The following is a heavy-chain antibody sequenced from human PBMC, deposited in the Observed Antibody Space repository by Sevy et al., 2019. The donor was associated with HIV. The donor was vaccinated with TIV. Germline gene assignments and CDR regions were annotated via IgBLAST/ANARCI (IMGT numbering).Heavy chain of an antibody. Sequence: SETLSLTCTVSGGSISSGDYYWSWIRQSPGKGLEWIGYIYHSGTTYYNPSLKSRVTMSVDTSKNQFSLKLSSVTAADTAVYFCAGYCISTSPRNWFDPWGQGTLVTVSS. CDR2: IYHSGTT. CDR3: AGYCISTSPRNWFDP. V-gene: IGHV4-30-4*01. J-gene: IGHJ5*02. CDR1: GGSISSGDYY. D-gene: IGHD2-2*01.